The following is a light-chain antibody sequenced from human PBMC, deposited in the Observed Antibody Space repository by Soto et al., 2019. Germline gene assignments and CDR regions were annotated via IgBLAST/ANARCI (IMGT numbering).Light chain of an antibody. CDR2: AAS. J-gene: IGKJ1*01. V-gene: IGKV1-39*01. Sequence: DIQMTQSPSSLSASVGDRVTITCRASQSISSYLNWYQQKPGKAPKLLIYAASSLQSGVPSRFSGSGSGTEFTLTINSLQSEDFAVYYCQQYNTWPRTFGQGTKVDIK. CDR3: QQYNTWPRT. CDR1: QSISSY.